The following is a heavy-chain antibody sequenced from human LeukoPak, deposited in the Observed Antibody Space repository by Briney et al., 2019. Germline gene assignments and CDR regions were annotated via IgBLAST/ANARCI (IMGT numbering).Heavy chain of an antibody. CDR2: MNPNSGNT. D-gene: IGHD6-19*01. CDR1: GYTFTSYD. CDR3: ANILAVAAPFDY. Sequence: ASVKVSCKASGYTFTSYDINWVRQATGQGLEWMGWMNPNSGNTGYAQKFQGRVTMTRNTSISTAYMELSSLRSEDTAVYYCANILAVAAPFDYWGQGTLVTVSS. V-gene: IGHV1-8*01. J-gene: IGHJ4*02.